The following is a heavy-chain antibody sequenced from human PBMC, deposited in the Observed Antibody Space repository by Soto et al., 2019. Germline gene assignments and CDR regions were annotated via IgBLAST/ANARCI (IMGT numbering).Heavy chain of an antibody. CDR2: IIPIFGTA. J-gene: IGHJ4*02. Sequence: QAQLVQSGAEVKKPGSSVKVSCKASGGTFSSYAISWVRQAPGQGLEWMGGIIPIFGTANYAQKFQGRVTITADESTSTAYMELSSLRSEDTAVYYCARDLRDGYNSNFDYWGQGTLVTVSS. CDR1: GGTFSSYA. D-gene: IGHD5-12*01. CDR3: ARDLRDGYNSNFDY. V-gene: IGHV1-69*01.